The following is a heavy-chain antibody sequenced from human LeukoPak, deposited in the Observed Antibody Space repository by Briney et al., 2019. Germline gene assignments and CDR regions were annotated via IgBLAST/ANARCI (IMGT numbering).Heavy chain of an antibody. CDR1: GFTFSTYA. CDR2: ISNDGSNK. V-gene: IGHV3-30-3*01. J-gene: IGHJ4*02. D-gene: IGHD2-2*01. CDR3: AKGYCVNTRCSNYDY. Sequence: GGSLRLSCAASGFTFSTYAMHWVRQAPGKGLEWVAVISNDGSNKYYADFVKGRFTISRDNSKNTVYLQMNSLRAEDTAVYYCAKGYCVNTRCSNYDYWGQGTLVTVSS.